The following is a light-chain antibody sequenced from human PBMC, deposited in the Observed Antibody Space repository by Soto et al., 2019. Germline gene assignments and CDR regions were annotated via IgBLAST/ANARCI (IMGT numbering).Light chain of an antibody. V-gene: IGLV1-40*01. CDR2: DDN. Sequence: QSVLTQPPSVSGAPGQRVTISCTGSSSNIGSGYAVHWYQHVPGTAPKLLIYDDNNRPSGVPDRFSGSKSGTSASLAITGLQAEDEADYYCQSLDSSVNAPFVFGTGTKVTVL. CDR3: QSLDSSVNAPFV. J-gene: IGLJ1*01. CDR1: SSNIGSGYA.